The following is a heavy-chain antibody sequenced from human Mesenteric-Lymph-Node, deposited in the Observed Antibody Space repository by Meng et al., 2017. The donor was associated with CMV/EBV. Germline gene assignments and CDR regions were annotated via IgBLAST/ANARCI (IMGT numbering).Heavy chain of an antibody. V-gene: IGHV3-48*03. Sequence: GESLKISCAASGFTFSSYEMNWVRQAPGKGLEWVSYISSSGSTIYYADSVKGRFTISRDNAKNSLYLQMNSLRAEDTAVYYCARGYNWNYGENWFDPWGQGTLVTVSS. D-gene: IGHD1-7*01. CDR2: ISSSGSTI. J-gene: IGHJ5*02. CDR1: GFTFSSYE. CDR3: ARGYNWNYGENWFDP.